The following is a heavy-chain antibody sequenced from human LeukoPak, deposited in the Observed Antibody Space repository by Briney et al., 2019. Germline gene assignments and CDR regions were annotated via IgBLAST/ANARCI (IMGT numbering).Heavy chain of an antibody. Sequence: GGSLRLSCVASGFTFSSTAMNWVRQAPGKGLEWVSGMSGSGGTVYYANSVKGRFSISRDNSKNTLYLQMNSLRAEDTAVYYCAKIHDSSGYYRNYYYYGMDVWGQGTTVTVSS. V-gene: IGHV3-23*01. J-gene: IGHJ6*02. D-gene: IGHD3-22*01. CDR3: AKIHDSSGYYRNYYYYGMDV. CDR2: MSGSGGTV. CDR1: GFTFSSTA.